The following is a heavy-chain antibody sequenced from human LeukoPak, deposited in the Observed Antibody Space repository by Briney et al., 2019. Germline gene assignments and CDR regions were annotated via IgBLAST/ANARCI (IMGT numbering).Heavy chain of an antibody. J-gene: IGHJ4*02. Sequence: SETLSLTCTVSGGSISSYYWSWIRQPPGKGLEWIGYIYYSGSTNYNPSLKSRVTISVDTSKNQFSLKLSSVTAADTAVYYCAKYLGLYGDYYFDYWGQGTLVTVSS. D-gene: IGHD4-17*01. V-gene: IGHV4-59*01. CDR3: AKYLGLYGDYYFDY. CDR2: IYYSGST. CDR1: GGSISSYY.